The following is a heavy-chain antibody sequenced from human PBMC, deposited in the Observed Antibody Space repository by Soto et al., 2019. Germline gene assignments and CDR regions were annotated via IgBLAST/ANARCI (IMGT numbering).Heavy chain of an antibody. CDR1: GIRFSNYA. Sequence: HPXAGLRLSCTACGIRFSNYAVSGVRQARRKGLEWVSSISTSVGRPYYADSVKGRFTISRDNSKNTLYLQMTSLRVEDTAVYYCAKDPDRPHYVWGTYRYIDHWGQGTLVTVSS. D-gene: IGHD3-16*02. J-gene: IGHJ4*02. CDR2: ISTSVGRP. CDR3: AKDPDRPHYVWGTYRYIDH. V-gene: IGHV3-23*01.